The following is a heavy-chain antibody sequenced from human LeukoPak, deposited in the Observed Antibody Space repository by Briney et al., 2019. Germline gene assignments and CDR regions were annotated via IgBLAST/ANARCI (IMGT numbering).Heavy chain of an antibody. CDR2: INHSGST. Sequence: SETLSLTCAVYGGSFSGYYWSWIRQPPGKGLEWIGEINHSGSTNYNPSLKSRVTISVDTSKNQFSLKLSSVTAADTALYYCARRSNSGWGAKFDPWGQGSLVTVSS. CDR1: GGSFSGYY. D-gene: IGHD6-19*01. J-gene: IGHJ5*02. CDR3: ARRSNSGWGAKFDP. V-gene: IGHV4-34*01.